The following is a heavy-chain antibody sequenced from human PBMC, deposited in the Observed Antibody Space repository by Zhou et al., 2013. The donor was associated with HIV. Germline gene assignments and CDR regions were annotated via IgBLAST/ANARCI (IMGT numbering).Heavy chain of an antibody. D-gene: IGHD3-3*01. V-gene: IGHV1-24*01. CDR3: ASDRVLEQPLXNALGI. Sequence: QVRLTQSGTEVKRPGASVKVSCKVSGYSITELSIHWVRQAPGSGLEWVGRFDPENRDTTYAQRFQGRVVMTGETSIDTAYIEVISLTSDDTAVYYCASDRVLEQPLXNALGIWGQGTMVSVSS. J-gene: IGHJ3*02. CDR2: FDPENRDT. CDR1: GYSITELS.